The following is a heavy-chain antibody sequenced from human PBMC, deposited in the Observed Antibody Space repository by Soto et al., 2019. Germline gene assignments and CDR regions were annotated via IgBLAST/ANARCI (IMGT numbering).Heavy chain of an antibody. V-gene: IGHV4-31*03. J-gene: IGHJ3*01. CDR2: MSYSGNS. CDR3: ARDGPAWNDAFDF. CDR1: VGSITTAGNY. D-gene: IGHD1-1*01. Sequence: QVQLQESGPGLVKPSQTLSLTCTVSVGSITTAGNYWSWIRQHPGKGLEWLGYMSYSGNSQMNPSLKGRISMSRDTSKNQFSLIVTSVTVADTAVYFCARDGPAWNDAFDFWGQGILVSVSS.